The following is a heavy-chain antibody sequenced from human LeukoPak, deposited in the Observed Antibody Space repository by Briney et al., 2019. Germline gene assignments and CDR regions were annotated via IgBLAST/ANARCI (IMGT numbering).Heavy chain of an antibody. CDR1: GYTFTSYA. CDR3: TRDLRD. CDR2: INAGYGST. Sequence: ASVKVSCKASGYTFTSYAMHWVRQAPGQRLEWMGWINAGYGSTKYSQKFQGRVTITRDTSASTAYMELSSLRSEDTAVYYCTRDLRDWGQGTLVTVSS. J-gene: IGHJ4*02. V-gene: IGHV1-3*01.